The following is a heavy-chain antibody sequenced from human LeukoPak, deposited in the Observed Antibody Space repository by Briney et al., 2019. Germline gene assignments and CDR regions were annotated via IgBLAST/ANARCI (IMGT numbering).Heavy chain of an antibody. D-gene: IGHD3-10*01. CDR3: AKSGGLSGSGRLGMDV. J-gene: IGHJ6*02. CDR2: ISGSGGST. V-gene: IGHV3-23*01. CDR1: GFTVSSNY. Sequence: GGSLRLSCAASGFTVSSNYMSWVRQAPGKGLEWVSAISGSGGSTYYADSVKGRFTISRDNSINTLYLQMSSLRAGDAAVYYCAKSGGLSGSGRLGMDVWGQGTTVTVSS.